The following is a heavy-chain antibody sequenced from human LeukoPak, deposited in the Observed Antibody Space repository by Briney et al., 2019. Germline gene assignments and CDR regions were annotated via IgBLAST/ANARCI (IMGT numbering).Heavy chain of an antibody. CDR2: IYYSGST. D-gene: IGHD3-10*01. CDR3: ARDRPVTYYYGSGSRRAYYYYGMDV. Sequence: SETLSLTCTVSGGSISSYYWSWIRQPPGKGLEWIGYIYYSGSTNYNPSLKSRVTISVDTSKNQFSLKLSSVTAADTAVYYCARDRPVTYYYGSGSRRAYYYYGMDVWGQGTTVTVSS. V-gene: IGHV4-59*12. J-gene: IGHJ6*02. CDR1: GGSISSYY.